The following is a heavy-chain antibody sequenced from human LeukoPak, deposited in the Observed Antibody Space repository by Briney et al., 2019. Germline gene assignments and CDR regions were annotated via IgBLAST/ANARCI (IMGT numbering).Heavy chain of an antibody. Sequence: GRSLRLSCAASGFSFSTYTMHWVRQAPGKGLEWVAVISFDGNTKLYADSVKGRFTISRDDSKSTLYLRMNSLRPEDTAVYYCARAGSPTQNWFDPWGQGTLVTVSS. CDR2: ISFDGNTK. D-gene: IGHD6-19*01. CDR3: ARAGSPTQNWFDP. CDR1: GFSFSTYT. J-gene: IGHJ5*02. V-gene: IGHV3-30-3*01.